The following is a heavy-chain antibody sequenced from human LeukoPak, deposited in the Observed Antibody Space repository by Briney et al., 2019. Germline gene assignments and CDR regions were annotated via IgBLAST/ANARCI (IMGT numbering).Heavy chain of an antibody. CDR3: AKDHPSSGWPTFEY. J-gene: IGHJ4*02. CDR1: GFTFSSYS. Sequence: GGSLRLSCAASGFTFSSYSMNWVRQVPGKGLEWVASITNNNGKTYYADSVKGRFTISRDESENTVYLQMNSLRAEDTAVYYCAKDHPSSGWPTFEYWGQGTLVTASP. D-gene: IGHD6-19*01. CDR2: ITNNNGKT. V-gene: IGHV3-23*01.